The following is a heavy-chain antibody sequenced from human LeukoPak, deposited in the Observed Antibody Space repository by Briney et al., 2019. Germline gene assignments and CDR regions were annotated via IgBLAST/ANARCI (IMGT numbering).Heavy chain of an antibody. D-gene: IGHD6-6*01. J-gene: IGHJ4*02. CDR1: GGTFSSYA. CDR3: AMRAIAARPPGDY. Sequence: ASVKVSCKASGGTFSSYAISWVRQAPGQGLEWMGRIIPILGIANYAQKFQGRVTITADKSTSTAYMELSSLRSEDTAVYYCAMRAIAARPPGDYWGQGTLVTVSS. CDR2: IIPILGIA. V-gene: IGHV1-69*04.